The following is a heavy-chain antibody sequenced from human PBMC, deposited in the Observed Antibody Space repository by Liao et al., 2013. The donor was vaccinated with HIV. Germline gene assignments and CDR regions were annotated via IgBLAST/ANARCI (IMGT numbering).Heavy chain of an antibody. CDR3: ARWGIAAAGTYYYYYMDV. J-gene: IGHJ6*03. V-gene: IGHV4-4*07. CDR1: GGSISSYY. Sequence: QVQLQESGPGLVKPSETLSLTCTVSGGSISSYYWSWIRQPAGKGLEWIGRIYTSGSTNYNPSLKSRVTMSVDTSKNQFSLKLSSVTAADTAVYYCARWGIAAAGTYYYYYMDVWGKGTTVTVSS. D-gene: IGHD6-13*01. CDR2: IYTSGST.